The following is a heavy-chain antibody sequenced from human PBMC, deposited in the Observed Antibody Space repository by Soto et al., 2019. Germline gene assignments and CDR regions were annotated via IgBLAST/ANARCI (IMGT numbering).Heavy chain of an antibody. CDR1: GGSISSSSYY. CDR2: IYYSGST. CDR3: ARRSEDIAVAGNNWFDP. Sequence: QLQLQESCPGLVKPSETLSLTCTVSGGSISSSSYYWGWIRQPPGKGLEWIGSIYYSGSTYYNPSLKSRVTISVDTSKNQFSLKLSSVTAADTAVYYCARRSEDIAVAGNNWFDPWGQGTLVTVSS. V-gene: IGHV4-39*01. D-gene: IGHD6-19*01. J-gene: IGHJ5*02.